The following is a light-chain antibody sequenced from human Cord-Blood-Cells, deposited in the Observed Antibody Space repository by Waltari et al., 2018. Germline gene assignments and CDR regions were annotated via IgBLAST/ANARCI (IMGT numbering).Light chain of an antibody. CDR2: AAS. CDR3: QQSYSTPYT. CDR1: QSISSY. V-gene: IGKV1-39*01. Sequence: DIQMTQSPSSLSASVGDRVTITCRASQSISSYLNWYQQKPGKAPKLLIYAASSVQSGVPSRCSGSASRTDFTLTISSLQPEDFATYYWQQSYSTPYTFGQGTKLEIK. J-gene: IGKJ2*01.